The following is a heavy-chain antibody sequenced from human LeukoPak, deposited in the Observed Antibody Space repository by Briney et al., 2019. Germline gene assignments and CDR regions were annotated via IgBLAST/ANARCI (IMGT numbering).Heavy chain of an antibody. Sequence: PGGSLRLSCTASGFTFSTYEMNWVRQAPGKGLEWISYISGSGSSIFYADSLQGRFTVSRDNAKNSVYLQMNSLRAEDTAVYYCAREGGFSYDDAFDTWGHGTTVTVSS. V-gene: IGHV3-48*03. CDR1: GFTFSTYE. D-gene: IGHD3-16*02. J-gene: IGHJ3*02. CDR3: AREGGFSYDDAFDT. CDR2: ISGSGSSI.